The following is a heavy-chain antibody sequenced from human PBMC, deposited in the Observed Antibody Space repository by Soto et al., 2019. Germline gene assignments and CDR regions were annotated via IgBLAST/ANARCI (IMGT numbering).Heavy chain of an antibody. CDR1: GYTFTGYY. V-gene: IGHV1-2*02. Sequence: QVQLVQSGAEVKKPGASVKVSCKASGYTFTGYYMHWVRQAPGQGLEWMGWINPNSGGTNYAQKFQGRVTMTRDTSISTAYMELSRLRSDDTAVYYCVLTYCGGDCYSTFDYWGQGTLVTVSS. J-gene: IGHJ4*02. CDR3: VLTYCGGDCYSTFDY. CDR2: INPNSGGT. D-gene: IGHD2-21*02.